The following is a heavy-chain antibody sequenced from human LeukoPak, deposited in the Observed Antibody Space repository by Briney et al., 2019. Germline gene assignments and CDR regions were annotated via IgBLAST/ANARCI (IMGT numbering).Heavy chain of an antibody. CDR3: AKDQSRYFDWLLAGEQQNHFDY. Sequence: GGSLRLSCAASGFTFSSYGMHWVRQAPGKGLEWVAFIRYDGSNKYYADSVKGRLTISRDNSKNTLYLQMNSLRAEDTAVYYCAKDQSRYFDWLLAGEQQNHFDYWGQGTLVTVSS. CDR2: IRYDGSNK. J-gene: IGHJ4*02. CDR1: GFTFSSYG. V-gene: IGHV3-30*02. D-gene: IGHD3-9*01.